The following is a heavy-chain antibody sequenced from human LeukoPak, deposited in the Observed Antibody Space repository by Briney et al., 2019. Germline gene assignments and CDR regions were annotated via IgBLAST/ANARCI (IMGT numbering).Heavy chain of an antibody. CDR2: IKKDGSQK. V-gene: IGHV3-7*03. Sequence: GGSLRLSCAASGFDFNKYWMAWVRQAPGKGLEWVANIKKDGSQKSYVDSVEGRFTISRDNSKNTLYLQMNSLRAEDTAVYYCAKDLGYCSGGSCYGIPWFDPWGQGTLVTVSS. CDR1: GFDFNKYW. CDR3: AKDLGYCSGGSCYGIPWFDP. J-gene: IGHJ5*02. D-gene: IGHD2-15*01.